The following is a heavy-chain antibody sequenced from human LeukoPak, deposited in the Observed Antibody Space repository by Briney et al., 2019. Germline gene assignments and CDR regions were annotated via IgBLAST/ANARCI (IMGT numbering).Heavy chain of an antibody. CDR1: GFTFSSYW. CDR2: IKQDGSEK. D-gene: IGHD5-18*01. Sequence: PGGSLRLSCAASGFTFSSYWVSWVRQAPGKGLEWVANIKQDGSEKYYVDSVKGRFTISRDNAKNSLYLQMNSLRAEDTAVYYCGTALVTAFDTWGQGTMVTVSS. CDR3: GTALVTAFDT. V-gene: IGHV3-7*01. J-gene: IGHJ3*02.